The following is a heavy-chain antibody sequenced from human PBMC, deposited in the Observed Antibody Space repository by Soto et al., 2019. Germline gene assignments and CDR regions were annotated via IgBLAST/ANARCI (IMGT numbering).Heavy chain of an antibody. Sequence: ASVKVSCKASGYTFTSYAMHWVRQAPGQRLEWMGWINAGNGNTKYSQKFQGRVTITRDTSASTAYMELSSLRSEDTAVYYCARARITMIVVVPFDPWGQGTLVTVSS. CDR2: INAGNGNT. CDR3: ARARITMIVVVPFDP. V-gene: IGHV1-3*01. CDR1: GYTFTSYA. D-gene: IGHD3-22*01. J-gene: IGHJ5*02.